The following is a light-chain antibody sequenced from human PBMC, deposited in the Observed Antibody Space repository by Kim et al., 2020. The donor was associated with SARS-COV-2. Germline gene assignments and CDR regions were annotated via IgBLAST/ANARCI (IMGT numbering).Light chain of an antibody. CDR2: SND. V-gene: IGLV1-47*02. CDR1: SSNSVSNY. Sequence: GPRVTILYSGKSSNSVSNYVFWYQLHPGTAPKLLIYSNDQRPSGVPDRFSGSKSGTSASLAISGLRSEDEADYSCATWDDTLSAWVFGGGTQLTVL. J-gene: IGLJ3*02. CDR3: ATWDDTLSAWV.